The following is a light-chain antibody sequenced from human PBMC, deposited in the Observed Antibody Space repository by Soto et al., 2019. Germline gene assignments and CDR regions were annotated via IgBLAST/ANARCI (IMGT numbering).Light chain of an antibody. V-gene: IGKV3-11*01. Sequence: EIVLTQSPATLSXXPGERATLSCRASQSVSSYLAWYQQKPGQAPRLLIYDASNRATGIPARFXXXXXXXXXXXXISSLEPEDFAVYYCQQRSNWSWTFGQGTKVEXK. J-gene: IGKJ1*01. CDR1: QSVSSY. CDR2: DAS. CDR3: QQRSNWSWT.